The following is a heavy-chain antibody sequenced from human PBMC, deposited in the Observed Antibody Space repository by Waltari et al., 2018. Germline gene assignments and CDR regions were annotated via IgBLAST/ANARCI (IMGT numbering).Heavy chain of an antibody. V-gene: IGHV1-46*04. CDR1: GYTFSDFY. CDR3: ARAGSTLIWGVAE. J-gene: IGHJ4*02. CDR2: VNPNGGST. Sequence: QVQLVQSGAEVKKPGASVKVSCKASGYTFSDFYIHWVRQAPGQGLEWMGRVNPNGGSTTYAQKWQDRVTMTRDTSTSTVYMELSSLRSEDTAVYYCARAGSTLIWGVAEWGQGTLVTVSS. D-gene: IGHD2-2*01.